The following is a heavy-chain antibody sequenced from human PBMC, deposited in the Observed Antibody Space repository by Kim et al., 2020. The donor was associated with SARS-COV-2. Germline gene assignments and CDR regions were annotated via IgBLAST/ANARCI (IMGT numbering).Heavy chain of an antibody. J-gene: IGHJ4*02. V-gene: IGHV3-23*01. CDR3: ARLIHCDY. CDR1: GFTFSSYA. Sequence: GGSLRLSCAASGFTFSSYAMTWVRQAPGKGLEWVSTISASGDNTYYADSVKGRLTVSRDNSRNTLNLQMNSLRAEDTAVYYCARLIHCDYWGQGTLATVS. CDR2: ISASGDNT. D-gene: IGHD2-8*01.